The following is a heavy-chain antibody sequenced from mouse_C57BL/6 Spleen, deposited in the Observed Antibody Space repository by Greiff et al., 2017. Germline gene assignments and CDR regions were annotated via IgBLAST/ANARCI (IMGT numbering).Heavy chain of an antibody. V-gene: IGHV1-76*01. CDR1: GYTFTDYY. Sequence: VQLQQSGAELVRPGASVKLSCKASGYTFTDYYINWVKQRPGQGLEWIARIYPGSGNTYYNEKFKGKATLTAEKSSSTAYMQLSSLTSEDSAVYFCARGGSSYSWFAYWGQGTLVTVSA. CDR3: ARGGSSYSWFAY. D-gene: IGHD1-1*01. CDR2: IYPGSGNT. J-gene: IGHJ3*01.